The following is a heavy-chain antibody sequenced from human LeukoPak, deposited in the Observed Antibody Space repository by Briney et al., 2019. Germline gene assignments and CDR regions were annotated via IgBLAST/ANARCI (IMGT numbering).Heavy chain of an antibody. D-gene: IGHD3-9*01. CDR3: ATPGAYYDILTGLRDDAFDI. Sequence: ASVKVSCKASGGTFSSYAISWVRQAPGQGLEWMGRIIPIFGTANYAQKFQGRVTITTDESTSTAYMELSCLRSEDTAVYYCATPGAYYDILTGLRDDAFDIWGQGTMVTVSS. V-gene: IGHV1-69*05. J-gene: IGHJ3*02. CDR2: IIPIFGTA. CDR1: GGTFSSYA.